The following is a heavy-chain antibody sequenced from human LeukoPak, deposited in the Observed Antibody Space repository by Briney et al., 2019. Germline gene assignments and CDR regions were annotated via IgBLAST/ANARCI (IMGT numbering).Heavy chain of an antibody. V-gene: IGHV3-30*02. CDR2: IRYDGSNK. Sequence: GGSLRLSCAASGFTFSSYGMHWVRQAPGKGLEWVAFIRYDGSNKYYADSVKGRFTISRDDSKNTLYLQMNSLRAEDTAVYYCAKDQGKGERWLQLFDYWGQGTLVTVSS. CDR3: AKDQGKGERWLQLFDY. CDR1: GFTFSSYG. D-gene: IGHD5-24*01. J-gene: IGHJ4*02.